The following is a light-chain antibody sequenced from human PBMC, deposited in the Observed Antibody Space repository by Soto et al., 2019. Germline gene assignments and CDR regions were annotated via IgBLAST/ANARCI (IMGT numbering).Light chain of an antibody. CDR1: QSISSW. CDR2: KAS. CDR3: LQYNSYSTWT. J-gene: IGKJ1*01. V-gene: IGKV1-5*03. Sequence: IQMTQSPSTLSASVGDRVTITCRASQSISSWLAWYQQKPGKAPKLLIYKASSLESGVPSTFSGSGSGTEFTLTISSLQPDDFATYYCLQYNSYSTWTFGQGTKVEIK.